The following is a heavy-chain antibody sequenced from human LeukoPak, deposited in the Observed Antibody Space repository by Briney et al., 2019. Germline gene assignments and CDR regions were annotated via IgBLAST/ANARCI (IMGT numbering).Heavy chain of an antibody. Sequence: ASVKVSCKASGYTFTSYDINWVRQATGQGLEWMGWMNPNSGNTGYAQKFQGRVTMTRNTSISTAYMELSSLRSEDTAVYYCARGRDYAWGSYHDYWGQGTLVTVSS. CDR1: GYTFTSYD. CDR3: ARGRDYAWGSYHDY. D-gene: IGHD3-16*02. V-gene: IGHV1-8*01. J-gene: IGHJ4*02. CDR2: MNPNSGNT.